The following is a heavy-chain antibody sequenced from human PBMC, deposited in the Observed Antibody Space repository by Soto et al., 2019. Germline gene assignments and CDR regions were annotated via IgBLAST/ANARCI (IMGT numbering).Heavy chain of an antibody. CDR3: ANFLSNGCGDCYQSYYYYGMDV. CDR2: ISGSGGST. V-gene: IGHV3-23*01. Sequence: EVQLLESGGGLVQPGGSLRLSCAASGFTFSSYAMSWVRQAPGKGLEWVSAISGSGGSTYYADSVKGRFTISRDNSKNTLYLQVNSLRAEDTAVYYCANFLSNGCGDCYQSYYYYGMDVWGQGTTVTVSS. J-gene: IGHJ6*02. D-gene: IGHD2-21*02. CDR1: GFTFSSYA.